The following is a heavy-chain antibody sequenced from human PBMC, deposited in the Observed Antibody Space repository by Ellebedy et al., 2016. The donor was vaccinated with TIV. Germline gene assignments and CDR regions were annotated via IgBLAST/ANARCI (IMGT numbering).Heavy chain of an antibody. V-gene: IGHV1-3*01. Sequence: AASVKVSCKASGYTFTSYAMHWVRQAPGQRLEWMGWINAGNGNTKYSQKFQGRVTITRDTSASTAYMELSSLRSEDTAVYYCARVKRELPFDYWGQGTLVTVSS. D-gene: IGHD1-26*01. CDR3: ARVKRELPFDY. J-gene: IGHJ4*02. CDR1: GYTFTSYA. CDR2: INAGNGNT.